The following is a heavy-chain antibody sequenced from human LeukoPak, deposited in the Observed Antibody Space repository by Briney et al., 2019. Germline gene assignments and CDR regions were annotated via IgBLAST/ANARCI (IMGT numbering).Heavy chain of an antibody. CDR1: GFTFSSYA. Sequence: GGSLRLSCAASGFTFSSYATSWVRQAPGKGLEWVSAISGSGGGTYYADSVKGRFTISRDNSKNTLYLQMNSLRAEDTAVYYCAKDIVLMVYAPNDYWGQGTLVTVSS. CDR3: AKDIVLMVYAPNDY. V-gene: IGHV3-23*01. D-gene: IGHD2-8*01. J-gene: IGHJ4*02. CDR2: ISGSGGGT.